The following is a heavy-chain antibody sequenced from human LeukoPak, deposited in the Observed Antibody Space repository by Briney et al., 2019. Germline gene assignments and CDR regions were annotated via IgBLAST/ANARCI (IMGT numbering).Heavy chain of an antibody. CDR3: VKDSGQTYYYDGSGYYPPLDYYYMDV. CDR1: GFTFSSYG. D-gene: IGHD3-22*01. Sequence: GGSLRLSCAASGFTFSSYGMHWVRQAPGKGLEWVTFIRYDGSNKYYADSVKGRFTISRYNSKNTLYLQMNSPRAEDTAVYYCVKDSGQTYYYDGSGYYPPLDYYYMDVWGKGTTVTVSS. J-gene: IGHJ6*03. V-gene: IGHV3-30*02. CDR2: IRYDGSNK.